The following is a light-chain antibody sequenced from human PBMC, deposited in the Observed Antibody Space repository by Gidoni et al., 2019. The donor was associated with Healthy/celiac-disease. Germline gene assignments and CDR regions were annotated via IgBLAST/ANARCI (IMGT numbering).Light chain of an antibody. CDR3: MQALQTPRT. Sequence: DIVMTPSPLSLPVTPGEPASIACRFSQSLLHSNGYNSLDWYLQKPGQSPQLLIYLGSNRASGVPDRFSGSGSGTDFTLKISRVEAEDVGVYYCMQALQTPRTFGGGTKVEIK. J-gene: IGKJ4*01. CDR2: LGS. V-gene: IGKV2-28*01. CDR1: QSLLHSNGYNS.